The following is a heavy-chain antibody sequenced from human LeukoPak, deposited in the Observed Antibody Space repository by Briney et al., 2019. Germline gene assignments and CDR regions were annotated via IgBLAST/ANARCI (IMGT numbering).Heavy chain of an antibody. V-gene: IGHV3-23*01. CDR3: AKKLFTGMGYYFDS. CDR2: ISDSGGFT. J-gene: IGHJ4*02. Sequence: PGGSLRLTCAASGFTYSTFSMRWVRQASGRGLEGVSTISDSGGFTDYADSVKGRFTISRDNSKNTLYLQMNSLRAEDTALYYCAKKLFTGMGYYFDSWGQGTLVTVSS. CDR1: GFTYSTFS. D-gene: IGHD3-10*01.